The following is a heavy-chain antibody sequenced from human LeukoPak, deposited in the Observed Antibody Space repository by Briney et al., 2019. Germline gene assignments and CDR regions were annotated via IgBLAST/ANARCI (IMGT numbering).Heavy chain of an antibody. Sequence: KNGESLKISCKGSGYRFTSYWIGWVRQMPGKGLEWMVVIYPGDSDTRYSPSFRGQVTISADKSISTAYLQWSSLKASDTAMHYCARQSGDYSYYYYMDAWGKGTTVTISS. CDR2: IYPGDSDT. D-gene: IGHD2-21*02. J-gene: IGHJ6*03. CDR1: GYRFTSYW. CDR3: ARQSGDYSYYYYMDA. V-gene: IGHV5-51*01.